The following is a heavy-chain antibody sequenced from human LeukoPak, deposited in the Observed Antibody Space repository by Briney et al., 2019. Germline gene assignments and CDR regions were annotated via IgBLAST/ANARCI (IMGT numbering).Heavy chain of an antibody. J-gene: IGHJ6*03. CDR1: GYTFNGYV. D-gene: IGHD3-10*01. CDR3: ARAVGGYYEYYMDV. Sequence: VASVKVSCQASGYTFNGYVINWLRQAPAKGLEWLGWISRYKDNPYYTQQGQARVTLTIDTTPCTPKMRLRSLRSDDTYVYYWARAVGGYYEYYMDVWGKGTTVTVSS. V-gene: IGHV1-18*01. CDR2: ISRYKDNP.